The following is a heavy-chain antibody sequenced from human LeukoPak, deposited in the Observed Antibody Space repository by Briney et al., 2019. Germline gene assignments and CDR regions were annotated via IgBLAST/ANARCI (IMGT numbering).Heavy chain of an antibody. CDR2: INPNSGGA. V-gene: IGHV1-2*02. J-gene: IGHJ4*02. Sequence: ASVKVSCKASGYTFTGYYMHWVRQAPGQGLEWMGWINPNSGGANYAQKFQGRVTMTRDTSISTAYMELSRLRSEDTAVYYCAIRPVPVWGVIDYWGQGTLVTVSS. D-gene: IGHD3-10*01. CDR1: GYTFTGYY. CDR3: AIRPVPVWGVIDY.